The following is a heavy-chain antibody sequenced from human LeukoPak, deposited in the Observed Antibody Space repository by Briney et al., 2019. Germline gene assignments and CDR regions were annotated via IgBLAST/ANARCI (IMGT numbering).Heavy chain of an antibody. V-gene: IGHV4-59*01. CDR2: IYYSGST. Sequence: SETLSLTCTVSGGSISGYYWSWIRQPPGKGLEWIGYIYYSGSTNYNPSLKSRVTISVDTSKNQFSLKLSSVTAADTAVYYCARAPIVVVTAGSLAFDIWGQGTMVTVSS. J-gene: IGHJ3*02. CDR1: GGSISGYY. CDR3: ARAPIVVVTAGSLAFDI. D-gene: IGHD2-21*02.